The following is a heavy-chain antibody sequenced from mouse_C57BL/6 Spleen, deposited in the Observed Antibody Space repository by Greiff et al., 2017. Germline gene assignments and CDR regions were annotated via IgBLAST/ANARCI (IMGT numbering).Heavy chain of an antibody. Sequence: EVQLVESGGGLVKPGGSLKLSCAASGFTFSSYAMSWVRQTPEKRLEWVATISDGGSYTYYPDNVKGRFTISRDNAKNNLYLQMSHLKSEDTAMYYCARAYTNYRGYFDVWGTGTTVTVSS. J-gene: IGHJ1*03. CDR3: ARAYTNYRGYFDV. CDR1: GFTFSSYA. CDR2: ISDGGSYT. D-gene: IGHD2-5*01. V-gene: IGHV5-4*01.